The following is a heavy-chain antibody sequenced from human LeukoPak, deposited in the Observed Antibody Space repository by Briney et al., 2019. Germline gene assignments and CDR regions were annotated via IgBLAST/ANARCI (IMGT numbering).Heavy chain of an antibody. J-gene: IGHJ4*02. V-gene: IGHV3-48*01. D-gene: IGHD1-26*01. CDR1: GFTFSSYN. CDR3: ARTIVGAAFDY. CDR2: ISSSGNTI. Sequence: GGSLRLSCAASGFTFSSYNMHWVRQAPGKGLEWVSHISSSGNTIFYADSVKGRFAISRDNTKNSLHLQMNSLRAEDTAVYFCARTIVGAAFDYWGQGTLVTVSS.